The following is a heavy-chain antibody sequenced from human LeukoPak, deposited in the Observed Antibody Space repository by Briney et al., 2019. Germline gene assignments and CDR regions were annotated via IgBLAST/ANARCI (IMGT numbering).Heavy chain of an antibody. CDR2: IYLGDSDT. V-gene: IGHV5-51*01. Sequence: GESLKISFQGSGYSFTSYWIGWVRPMPGKGLEWMGIIYLGDSDTRYSPSFQGQVTISADKSISTAYLQWSSLKASDTAMYYCARGYSSSWSVPQASAYFDYWGQGTLVTVSS. CDR3: ARGYSSSWSVPQASAYFDY. CDR1: GYSFTSYW. D-gene: IGHD6-13*01. J-gene: IGHJ4*02.